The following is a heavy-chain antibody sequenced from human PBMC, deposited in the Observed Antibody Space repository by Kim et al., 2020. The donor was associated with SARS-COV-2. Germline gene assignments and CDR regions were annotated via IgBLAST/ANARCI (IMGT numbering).Heavy chain of an antibody. Sequence: SETLSLTCTVSGGSISSYYWSWIRQPPGKGLEWIGYIYYSGSTNYNPSLKSRVTISVYTSKNQFSLKLSSVTAADTAVYYCARFKQTEYYDILTGYYRDCYFVLWGRGTLVTVSS. J-gene: IGHJ2*01. D-gene: IGHD3-9*01. V-gene: IGHV4-59*08. CDR3: ARFKQTEYYDILTGYYRDCYFVL. CDR1: GGSISSYY. CDR2: IYYSGST.